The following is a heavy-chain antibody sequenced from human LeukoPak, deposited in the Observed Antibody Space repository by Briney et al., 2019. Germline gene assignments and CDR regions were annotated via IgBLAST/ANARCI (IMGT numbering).Heavy chain of an antibody. CDR3: ARPETTVSYDAFDI. J-gene: IGHJ3*02. Sequence: KPSETLSLTCNVSGGSISSYYWSWIRQPPGKGLEWIGHIYHTGNTNYNPSLKSRVTISVDTSRNQFPLKLSSVTAADTAVYYCARPETTVSYDAFDIWGQGTMVTVSS. CDR1: GGSISSYY. CDR2: IYHTGNT. V-gene: IGHV4-59*08. D-gene: IGHD4-17*01.